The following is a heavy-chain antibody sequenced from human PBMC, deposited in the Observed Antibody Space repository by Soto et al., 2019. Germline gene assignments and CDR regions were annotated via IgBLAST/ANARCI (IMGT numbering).Heavy chain of an antibody. Sequence: EVQLVESGGGLVQPGGSLRLSCAASGFTFSSHDMHWVRQATGKGLEWASGIDSAGDAKYPASVKGRFTISRENAKNSLHVEMNSLRAGGTAVSHCASGGIWRVSWNWFYPWGQGTLVTVCS. V-gene: IGHV3-13*01. CDR3: ASGGIWRVSWNWFYP. CDR2: IDSAGDA. J-gene: IGHJ5*02. CDR1: GFTFSSHD. D-gene: IGHD2-15*01.